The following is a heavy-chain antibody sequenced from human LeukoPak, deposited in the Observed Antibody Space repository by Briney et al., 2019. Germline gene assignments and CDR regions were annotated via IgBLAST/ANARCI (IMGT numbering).Heavy chain of an antibody. CDR1: GFTVSSNY. CDR2: IYSGGST. Sequence: GGSLRLSCAASGFTVSSNYKSWVRQAPGKGLEWVSVIYSGGSTYYADSVKGRFTISRDNSKNTLYLQMNSLRAEDTAVYYCARERVYSSGWSYFDYWGQGTLVTVSS. V-gene: IGHV3-66*01. J-gene: IGHJ4*02. D-gene: IGHD6-19*01. CDR3: ARERVYSSGWSYFDY.